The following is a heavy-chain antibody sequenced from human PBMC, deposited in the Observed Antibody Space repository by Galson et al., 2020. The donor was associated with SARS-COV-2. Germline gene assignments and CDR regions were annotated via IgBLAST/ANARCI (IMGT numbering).Heavy chain of an antibody. CDR1: GLTFSAYS. V-gene: IGHV3-30*04. CDR3: AREPGGFGESSAFSGMDV. J-gene: IGHJ6*02. Sequence: GGSLRLSCAASGLTFSAYSIHWVRQAPGKGLEWVAVISKDGRNKFYADSVKGRFTISRDNSKNTLYLQMESLRPEDTAVYFCAREPGGFGESSAFSGMDVWGQGTTVTVSS. CDR2: ISKDGRNK. D-gene: IGHD3-10*01.